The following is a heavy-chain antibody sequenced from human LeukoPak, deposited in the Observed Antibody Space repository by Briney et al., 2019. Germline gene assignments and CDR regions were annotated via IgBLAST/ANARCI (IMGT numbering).Heavy chain of an antibody. J-gene: IGHJ3*02. CDR2: IYYSGST. CDR3: ARDLNYCSSTSCRGRAFDI. D-gene: IGHD2-2*01. V-gene: IGHV4-59*01. Sequence: PSETLSLTCTVSGGSISSYYWSWIRQPPGKGLEWIGYIYYSGSTNYNPSLKSRVTISVDTSKNQFSLKLSSVTAADTAVYYCARDLNYCSSTSCRGRAFDIWGQGTMVTVSS. CDR1: GGSISSYY.